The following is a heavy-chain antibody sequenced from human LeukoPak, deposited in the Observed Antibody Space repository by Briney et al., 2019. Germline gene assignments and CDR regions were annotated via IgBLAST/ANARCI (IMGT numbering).Heavy chain of an antibody. V-gene: IGHV3-30-3*01. J-gene: IGHJ4*02. CDR2: ISYDGSNK. CDR3: ARGLGYSGYADTGYYFDY. Sequence: PGGSLRLSCAASGFTFSSYAMHWVRQAPGKGLEWVAVISYDGSNKYYADSVKGRFTISRDNSKNTLYLQMNSLRAEDTAVYYCARGLGYSGYADTGYYFDYWGQGTLVTVSS. D-gene: IGHD5-12*01. CDR1: GFTFSSYA.